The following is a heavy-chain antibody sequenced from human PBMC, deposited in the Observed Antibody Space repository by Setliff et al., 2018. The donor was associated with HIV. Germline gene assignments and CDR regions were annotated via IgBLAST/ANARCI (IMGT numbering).Heavy chain of an antibody. J-gene: IGHJ6*03. V-gene: IGHV4-34*01. Sequence: SETLSLTCAVYGGSFSDYYWTWIRQSPGKGLEWIGEINHRGSTNYNPSLKSRVTVSVDTSKNQFSLKLGSVTAADTAVFFCARGATYYYYMDVWGKGTTVTVSS. CDR3: ARGATYYYYMDV. CDR2: INHRGST. CDR1: GGSFSDYY.